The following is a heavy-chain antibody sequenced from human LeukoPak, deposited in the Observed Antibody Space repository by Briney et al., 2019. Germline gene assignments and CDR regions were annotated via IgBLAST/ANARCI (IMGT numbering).Heavy chain of an antibody. Sequence: GASVRVSCKASGGTFSSYAISWVRQAPGQGLEWMGWINPNSGGTNYAQKFQGRVTMTRDTSISTAYMELSRLRSDDTAVYYCARDSFVVVPAAIGYYYGMDVWGQGTTVTVSS. J-gene: IGHJ6*02. CDR1: GGTFSSYA. CDR2: INPNSGGT. CDR3: ARDSFVVVPAAIGYYYGMDV. V-gene: IGHV1-2*02. D-gene: IGHD2-2*02.